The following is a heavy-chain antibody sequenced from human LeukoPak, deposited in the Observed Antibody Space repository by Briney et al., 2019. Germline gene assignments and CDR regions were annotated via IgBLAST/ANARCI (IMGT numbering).Heavy chain of an antibody. Sequence: GGSLRLSCAASGFTFSDYYMTWIRQAPGKGLECVSYISSSASTIYYADSVKGRFTISRENAKNSLYLQMNSLRAEDTAVYYCASLFNGVDYWGQGTLVTVSS. CDR2: ISSSASTI. CDR3: ASLFNGVDY. J-gene: IGHJ4*02. CDR1: GFTFSDYY. D-gene: IGHD3-10*01. V-gene: IGHV3-11*01.